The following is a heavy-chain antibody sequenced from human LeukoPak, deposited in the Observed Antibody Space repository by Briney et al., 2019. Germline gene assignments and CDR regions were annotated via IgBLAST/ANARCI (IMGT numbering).Heavy chain of an antibody. CDR1: GYTLTELS. J-gene: IGHJ4*02. Sequence: ASVKVSCKVSGYTLTELSMHWVRQAPGNGLGWMGGFDPVDGETIYAPKFQGRVTMTQYTSTDTSYMELSSLRSEDTAVYYCATDAKPYYCRVYWGQGTLVTVSS. CDR2: FDPVDGET. CDR3: ATDAKPYYCRVY. V-gene: IGHV1-24*01. D-gene: IGHD2-2*01.